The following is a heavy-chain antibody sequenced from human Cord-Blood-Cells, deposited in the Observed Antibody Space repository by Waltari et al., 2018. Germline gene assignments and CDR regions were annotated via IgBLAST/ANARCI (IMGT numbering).Heavy chain of an antibody. CDR2: INHSGST. CDR3: AIVGATYYYFQH. J-gene: IGHJ1*01. Sequence: QVQLQQWGAGPLKPSETLSLTCAVYGGSFSGYYWSWNRQPPGKGLEWIGEINHSGSTNYNPSLKSRVTISVDTSKNQFSLKLSSVTAADTAVYYCAIVGATYYYFQHWGQGTLVTVSS. CDR1: GGSFSGYY. V-gene: IGHV4-34*01. D-gene: IGHD1-26*01.